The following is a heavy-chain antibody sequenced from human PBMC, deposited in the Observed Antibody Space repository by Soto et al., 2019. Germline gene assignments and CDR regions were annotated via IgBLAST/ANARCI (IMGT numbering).Heavy chain of an antibody. D-gene: IGHD1-20*01. CDR1: GYTFTSYA. Sequence: ASVKVSCKASGYTFTSYAMHWVRQAPGQRLEWMGWINAGNGNTKYSQKFQGRVTITRDTSASTAHMELSSLRSEDTAVYYCARDSLDIITGTPFDNWFDPWGQGTRVTGAS. CDR2: INAGNGNT. CDR3: ARDSLDIITGTPFDNWFDP. J-gene: IGHJ5*02. V-gene: IGHV1-3*01.